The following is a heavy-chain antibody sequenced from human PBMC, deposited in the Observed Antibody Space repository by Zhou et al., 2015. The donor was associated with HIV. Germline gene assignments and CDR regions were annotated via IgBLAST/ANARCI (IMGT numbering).Heavy chain of an antibody. CDR3: ARGIPYDFWSGYRPDNYFDY. J-gene: IGHJ4*02. Sequence: QVHLVQSGAEVKKPGASVKVSCKASGYTFTSYGISWVRQAPGQGLEWMGWISAYNGNTNYAQKLQGRVTMTTDTSTSTAYMELRSLRSDDTAVYYCARGIPYDFWSGYRPDNYFDYWGQGTLVTVSS. V-gene: IGHV1-18*01. D-gene: IGHD3-3*01. CDR2: ISAYNGNT. CDR1: GYTFTSYG.